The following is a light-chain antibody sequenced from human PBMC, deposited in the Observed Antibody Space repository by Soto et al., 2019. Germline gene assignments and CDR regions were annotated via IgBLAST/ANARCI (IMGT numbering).Light chain of an antibody. CDR3: HQYGSSPQT. CDR1: QSVSRTY. Sequence: EIVLTQSPGTLSLSPGERATLSCRASQSVSRTYLARYQQKPGQAPRLLIYGASSRATGIPDRFSGSGSGTDFTLTISRLAPEDFAVYYCHQYGSSPQTFGQGTKVEIK. J-gene: IGKJ1*01. V-gene: IGKV3-20*01. CDR2: GAS.